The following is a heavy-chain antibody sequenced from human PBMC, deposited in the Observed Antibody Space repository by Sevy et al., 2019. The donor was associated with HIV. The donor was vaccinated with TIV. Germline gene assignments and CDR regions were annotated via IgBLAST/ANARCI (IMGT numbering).Heavy chain of an antibody. J-gene: IGHJ4*02. V-gene: IGHV3-33*01. CDR3: VGESPSDWYLDS. CDR2: IWFDGNKK. CDR1: GFTFSNYN. D-gene: IGHD2-2*01. Sequence: GGSLRLSCAASGFTFSNYNMHWVRQAPGKGLEWVAAIWFDGNKKYYEDSVKGRFTIFRDNSKSTQYLQMSSLRADDTAVYYCVGESPSDWYLDSWGQGTLVTVSS.